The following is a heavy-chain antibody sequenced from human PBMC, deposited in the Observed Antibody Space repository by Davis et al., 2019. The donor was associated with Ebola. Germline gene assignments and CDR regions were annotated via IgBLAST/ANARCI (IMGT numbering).Heavy chain of an antibody. D-gene: IGHD3-10*01. J-gene: IGHJ4*02. CDR1: GASFTGYY. Sequence: SETLSLTCAVSGASFTGYYWSWIRQPPGKGLEWIGYIYYIGGTKYNPSLKSRVSISTDTSKNQFSLKLRSVTAADTAVYYCAVDGLGTYYVYWGQGKLVTVSS. CDR3: AVDGLGTYYVY. V-gene: IGHV4-59*08. CDR2: IYYIGGT.